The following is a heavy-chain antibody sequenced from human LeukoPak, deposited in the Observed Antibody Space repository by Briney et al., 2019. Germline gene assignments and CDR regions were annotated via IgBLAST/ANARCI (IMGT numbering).Heavy chain of an antibody. J-gene: IGHJ5*02. CDR3: ARGTYSSSLGWFDP. Sequence: ASVKVSCKASGYTFTSYAMHWVRQAPGQRLESVGWINAGNGNTRYSQKFQGRVTITRDTSASTAYMELSSLRSEDTAVYYCARGTYSSSLGWFDPWGQGTLVTVSP. V-gene: IGHV1-3*01. CDR2: INAGNGNT. CDR1: GYTFTSYA. D-gene: IGHD6-13*01.